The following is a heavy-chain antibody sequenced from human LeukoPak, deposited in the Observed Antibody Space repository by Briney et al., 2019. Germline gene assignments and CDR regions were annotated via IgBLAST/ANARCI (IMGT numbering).Heavy chain of an antibody. Sequence: PGGSLRLSCVASRFTFSTYAVNWVRQAPGKGLEWVSAISSNGDITYYADSVRGRFTISRDNSKNTVFLQMNSLRVDDTAVYYCATVKRDCSGGTCYSYDYWGQGTLVTVSS. J-gene: IGHJ4*02. V-gene: IGHV3-23*01. CDR2: ISSNGDIT. CDR1: RFTFSTYA. CDR3: ATVKRDCSGGTCYSYDY. D-gene: IGHD2-15*01.